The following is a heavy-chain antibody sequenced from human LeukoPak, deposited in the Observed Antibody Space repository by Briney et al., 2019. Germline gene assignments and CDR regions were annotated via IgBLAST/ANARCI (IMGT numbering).Heavy chain of an antibody. J-gene: IGHJ4*02. Sequence: SETLSLTCTVSGGSISSGGYYWSWIRQPPGKGLEWIGYIYHSGSTYYNPSLKSRVTISVDRSKNQFSLKLSSVTAADTAVYYCARVQGSGTAVDYWGQGTLVTVSS. V-gene: IGHV4-30-2*01. CDR1: GGSISSGGYY. CDR2: IYHSGST. D-gene: IGHD1-1*01. CDR3: ARVQGSGTAVDY.